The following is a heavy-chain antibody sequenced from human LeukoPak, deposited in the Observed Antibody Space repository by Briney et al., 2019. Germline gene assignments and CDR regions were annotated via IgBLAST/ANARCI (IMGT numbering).Heavy chain of an antibody. V-gene: IGHV4-4*03. CDR1: GGSISSSNW. CDR3: ARGRAVTTGYGMDV. Sequence: PETLSLTCAVSGGSISSSNWWNWVRQPPGKGLEWIGEIYHSGSTNYNPSVKSRVTISVDKSKNQFSLWLSSVTAADTAVYYCARGRAVTTGYGMDVWGQGTTVTVSS. CDR2: IYHSGST. J-gene: IGHJ6*02. D-gene: IGHD4-11*01.